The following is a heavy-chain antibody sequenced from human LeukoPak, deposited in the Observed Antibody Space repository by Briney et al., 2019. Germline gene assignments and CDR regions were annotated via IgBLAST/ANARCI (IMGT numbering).Heavy chain of an antibody. J-gene: IGHJ4*02. D-gene: IGHD1-26*01. CDR1: GYTFTVYY. CDR2: INPNSGGT. Sequence: ASVTVSFTASGYTFTVYYMHLVRQAPGQGLEWMGRINPNSGGTNYAQKFQGRVTMTGDTSISTAYMELSRLRSDDTAVYYCARAVSGSYLIYFDYWGQGTLVTVSS. V-gene: IGHV1-2*06. CDR3: ARAVSGSYLIYFDY.